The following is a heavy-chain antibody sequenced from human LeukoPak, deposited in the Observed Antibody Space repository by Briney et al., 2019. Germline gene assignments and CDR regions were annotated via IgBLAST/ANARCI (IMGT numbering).Heavy chain of an antibody. Sequence: GGSLRLSCAASGFTFSTYTMNWVRQAPGKGLEWVSSISSSSSYIHCSDSVKGRFTISRDNAKNSLYLQMNSLRAEDTAVYYCARQNLGILSPDWFDPWGQGTLVTVSS. CDR2: ISSSSSYI. J-gene: IGHJ5*02. V-gene: IGHV3-21*01. CDR1: GFTFSTYT. CDR3: ARQNLGILSPDWFDP. D-gene: IGHD2/OR15-2a*01.